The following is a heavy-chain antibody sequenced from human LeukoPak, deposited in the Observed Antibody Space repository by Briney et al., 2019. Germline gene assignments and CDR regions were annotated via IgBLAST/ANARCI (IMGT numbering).Heavy chain of an antibody. CDR2: TYYRSKWYN. Sequence: SQTLSLTCAISGDSVSSNSAAWNWIRQSTSRGLEWLGRTYYRSKWYNDYAVSVKSRITINPDTSKNQFSLQLNSVTPEDTAVYYCARSLLGAVAGTIAYFDYWGQGTLVTVSS. J-gene: IGHJ4*02. V-gene: IGHV6-1*01. CDR3: ARSLLGAVAGTIAYFDY. D-gene: IGHD6-19*01. CDR1: GDSVSSNSAA.